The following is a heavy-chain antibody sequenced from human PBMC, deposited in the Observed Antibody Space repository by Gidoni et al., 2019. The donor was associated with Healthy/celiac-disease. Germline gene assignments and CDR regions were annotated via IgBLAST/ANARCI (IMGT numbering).Heavy chain of an antibody. CDR1: GSTFISYA. D-gene: IGHD3-3*01. CDR3: AKEGDFWSGYSPIGAYCDY. CDR2: ISGSGGST. J-gene: IGHJ4*02. V-gene: IGHV3-23*01. Sequence: VQLLESGVGLVQPGGSLRLSCAASGSTFISYALRGVRLAPGKGLAWVSAISGSGGSTYYAESVKGRFTISRDNSKNTLYLQMNSRRAEDTAVYYCAKEGDFWSGYSPIGAYCDYWGQGTLVTVSS.